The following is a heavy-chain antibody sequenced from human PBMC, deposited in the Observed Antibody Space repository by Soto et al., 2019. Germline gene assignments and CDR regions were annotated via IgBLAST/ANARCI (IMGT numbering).Heavy chain of an antibody. J-gene: IGHJ4*02. V-gene: IGHV3-23*01. CDR2: ISGSGGST. CDR3: AKRAGYSSGWLDY. CDR1: GFTFSSYA. Sequence: EMQLLESGGGLVQPGGSLRLSCTASGFTFSSYAMSWVRQVPGKGLEWVSTISGSGGSTYYTDSVKGRFTISRDNSKNTLYLQMNSLRVEDTAVYYCAKRAGYSSGWLDYWGQGTLVTVSS. D-gene: IGHD2-15*01.